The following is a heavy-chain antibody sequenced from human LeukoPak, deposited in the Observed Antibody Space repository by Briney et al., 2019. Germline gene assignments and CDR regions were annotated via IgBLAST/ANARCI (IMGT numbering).Heavy chain of an antibody. D-gene: IGHD1-26*01. CDR1: GFTFSDYY. CDR2: ISSSGSTI. J-gene: IGHJ5*02. CDR3: ASAPLVGATTGWFDP. V-gene: IGHV3-11*04. Sequence: GGSLRLSCAASGFTFSDYYMSWIRQAPGKGLEWVSYISSSGSTIYYADSVKGRFTISRDNAKNSLYLQMNSLRAEDTAVYYCASAPLVGATTGWFDPWGQGTLVTVSS.